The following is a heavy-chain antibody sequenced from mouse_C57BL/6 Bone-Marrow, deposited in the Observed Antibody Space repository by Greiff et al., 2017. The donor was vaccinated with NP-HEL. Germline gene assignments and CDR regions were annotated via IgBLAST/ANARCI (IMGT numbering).Heavy chain of an antibody. V-gene: IGHV5-6*02. CDR2: ISSGGSYT. CDR1: GFTFSSYG. J-gene: IGHJ3*01. D-gene: IGHD1-1*01. CDR3: ARGATVVAPRFAY. Sequence: DVKLVESGGDLVKPGGSLKLSCAASGFTFSSYGMSWVRQTPDKRLEWVATISSGGSYTYYPDSVKGRFTISRDNAKNTLYLQMSSLKSEDTAMYYCARGATVVAPRFAYWGQGTLVTVSA.